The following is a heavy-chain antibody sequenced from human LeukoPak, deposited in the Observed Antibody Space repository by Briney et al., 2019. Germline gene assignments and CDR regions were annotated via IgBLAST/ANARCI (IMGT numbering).Heavy chain of an antibody. CDR1: GGSIRSSYYY. V-gene: IGHV4-39*01. CDR3: ARGGTQLTFPV. D-gene: IGHD4/OR15-4a*01. Sequence: SETLSLTCTVSGGSIRSSYYYWGWIRQPPGKGLEWIGSIYDSGSTYYNPSLKSRVTISVDTSKNQFSLKLNSVTAADTAVYYCARGGTQLTFPVWGQGTLVTVSS. J-gene: IGHJ4*02. CDR2: IYDSGST.